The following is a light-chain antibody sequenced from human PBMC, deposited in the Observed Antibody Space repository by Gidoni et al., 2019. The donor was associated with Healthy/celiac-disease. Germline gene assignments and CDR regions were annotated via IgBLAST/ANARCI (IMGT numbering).Light chain of an antibody. V-gene: IGKV1-12*01. Sequence: DIQLTQDPSSVSASVGDRVTITCRASQGISSWLDWYQQKPGKAPKLLIYAASSLQSGVPSRFSGSGSGTDFTLTISSLQPEDFATYYCQQANSFPLTFGGXTKVEIK. J-gene: IGKJ4*01. CDR1: QGISSW. CDR2: AAS. CDR3: QQANSFPLT.